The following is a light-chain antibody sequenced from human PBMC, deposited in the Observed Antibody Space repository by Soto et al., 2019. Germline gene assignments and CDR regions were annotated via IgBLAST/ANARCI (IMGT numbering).Light chain of an antibody. CDR3: QQYNNWPPRRT. V-gene: IGKV3-15*01. Sequence: EIVLTQSPATLSVSPGERATLSCRASHSVSSNLAWYQQKPGQAPRLLIYGASTRATGIPARFSGSGSGTEFTLTISSLQSEDFAVYYCQQYNNWPPRRTFGQGTKVGI. CDR1: HSVSSN. J-gene: IGKJ1*01. CDR2: GAS.